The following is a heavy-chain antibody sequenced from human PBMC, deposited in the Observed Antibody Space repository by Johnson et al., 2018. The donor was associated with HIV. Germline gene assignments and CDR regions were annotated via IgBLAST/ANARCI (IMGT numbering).Heavy chain of an antibody. CDR1: GFTFSDSY. CDR2: ISSIGSTI. J-gene: IGHJ3*02. V-gene: IGHV3-11*01. D-gene: IGHD1-26*01. Sequence: QMQLVESGGGLVKPGGSLRLSCAASGFTFSDSYMSWIRQAPGKGLEWVSYISSIGSTIYYADSVKGRFPISRDNAKNSLYLQINSLRAEDTALYCCARGSGSYYSNAFDIWGQGTMVTVSS. CDR3: ARGSGSYYSNAFDI.